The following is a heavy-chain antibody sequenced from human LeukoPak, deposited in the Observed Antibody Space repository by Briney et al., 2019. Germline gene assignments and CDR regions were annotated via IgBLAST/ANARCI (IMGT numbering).Heavy chain of an antibody. CDR3: TTGAPRAYSGSYSNC. Sequence: PGGSLRLSCAASGFTFSNAWMSWVRQAPGKGLEWVGRTESKTDGGTTDYAAPVKGRFTISRDDSQNTLYLQMNSLKTEDTAVYYCTTGAPRAYSGSYSNCWGQGTLVTVSS. CDR1: GFTFSNAW. J-gene: IGHJ4*02. CDR2: TESKTDGGTT. V-gene: IGHV3-15*04. D-gene: IGHD1-26*01.